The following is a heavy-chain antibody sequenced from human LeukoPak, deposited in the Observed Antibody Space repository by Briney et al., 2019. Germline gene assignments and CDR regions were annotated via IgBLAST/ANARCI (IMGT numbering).Heavy chain of an antibody. Sequence: PSQTLSLTCTVSGGSISSGDYYWSWIRQPPGKGLGWIGYIYYSGSTYYNPSLKSRVTISVDTSKNQFSLKLSSVTAADTAVYYCARHGPYQLLTAEYFQHWGQGTLVTVSS. CDR2: IYYSGST. CDR3: ARHGPYQLLTAEYFQH. J-gene: IGHJ1*01. CDR1: GGSISSGDYY. D-gene: IGHD2-2*01. V-gene: IGHV4-30-4*01.